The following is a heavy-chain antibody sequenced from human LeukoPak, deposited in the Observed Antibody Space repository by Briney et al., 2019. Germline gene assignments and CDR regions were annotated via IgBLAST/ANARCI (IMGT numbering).Heavy chain of an antibody. V-gene: IGHV5-51*01. D-gene: IGHD4-17*01. Sequence: GESLKISCKGSGYSFTTYWIGWVRQMPGKGLEWMGIIYPGDSDTRYSPSSQGQVTISADKSITTAYLQWSSLKASDTAMYYCARLGRLRNGWFDPWGQGTLVTVSS. J-gene: IGHJ5*02. CDR3: ARLGRLRNGWFDP. CDR2: IYPGDSDT. CDR1: GYSFTTYW.